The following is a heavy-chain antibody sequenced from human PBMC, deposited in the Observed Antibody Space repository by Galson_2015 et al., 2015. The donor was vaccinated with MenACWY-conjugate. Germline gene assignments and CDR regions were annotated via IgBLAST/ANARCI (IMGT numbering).Heavy chain of an antibody. CDR1: GFTFSSYS. J-gene: IGHJ6*02. Sequence: SLRLSCAASGFTFSSYSMNWVRQAPGKGLEWVSSISSSSSYIYYADSVKGRFTISRDNAKNSLYLQMNSLRAEDTAVYYCASSTYYDFWSGYFHYYGIDVWGQGTTVTVSS. D-gene: IGHD3-3*01. CDR3: ASSTYYDFWSGYFHYYGIDV. V-gene: IGHV3-21*01. CDR2: ISSSSSYI.